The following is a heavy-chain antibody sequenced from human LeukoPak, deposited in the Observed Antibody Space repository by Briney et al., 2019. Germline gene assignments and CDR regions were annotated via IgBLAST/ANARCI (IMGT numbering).Heavy chain of an antibody. Sequence: GGSLRLSCAASGFTFSNYWMSWVRQAPGKGLEWVANIKEDGSEKYYVGSVKGRFTISRDNAKNSLYLQMNSLRVEDTAVYYCARDPSTVTWDYWGQGNLVTVSS. CDR3: ARDPSTVTWDY. CDR1: GFTFSNYW. J-gene: IGHJ4*02. V-gene: IGHV3-7*01. CDR2: IKEDGSEK. D-gene: IGHD4-17*01.